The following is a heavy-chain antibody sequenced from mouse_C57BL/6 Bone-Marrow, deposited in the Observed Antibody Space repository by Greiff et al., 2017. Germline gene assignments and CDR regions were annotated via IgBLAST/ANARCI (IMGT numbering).Heavy chain of an antibody. CDR2: IDPEDGDT. CDR3: TTPGGVYYFDY. J-gene: IGHJ2*01. V-gene: IGHV14-1*01. CDR1: GFNIKDYY. Sequence: VQLQQSGAELVRPGASVKLSCTASGFNIKDYYMHWVKQRPEQGLEWIGRIDPEDGDTEYAPKFQGKATLTADTSSNTAYLQLSSLTSEDTAVYYCTTPGGVYYFDYWGQGTTLTVSS.